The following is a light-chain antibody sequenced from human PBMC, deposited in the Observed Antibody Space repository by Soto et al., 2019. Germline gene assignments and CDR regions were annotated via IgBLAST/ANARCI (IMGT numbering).Light chain of an antibody. CDR1: NSDVGSYNR. J-gene: IGLJ1*01. CDR3: NSYTTSETYA. CDR2: DVN. Sequence: QSALTQPASVAGSPGQSITMSCTGTNSDVGSYNRVSWYQQPPGTAPKLIIYDVNNRPSGVSYRFSGSKYGNTASLTIPGLQAEDEADYHCNSYTTSETYACGTGTNVTV. V-gene: IGLV2-14*01.